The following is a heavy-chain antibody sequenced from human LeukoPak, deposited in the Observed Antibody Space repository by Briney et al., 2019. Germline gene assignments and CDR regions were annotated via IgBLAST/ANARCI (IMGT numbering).Heavy chain of an antibody. CDR3: ASASYSGDYYYYMDV. J-gene: IGHJ6*03. Sequence: ASVKVSSKDSGYTCTSHYINWVRQATGQGLEWMGWMNPNSGNTGYAQKFQGRVTITRNTSISTAYMELSSLRSEDTAVYYCASASYSGDYYYYMDVWGKGTTVTVSS. V-gene: IGHV1-8*03. CDR1: GYTCTSHY. D-gene: IGHD2-21*01. CDR2: MNPNSGNT.